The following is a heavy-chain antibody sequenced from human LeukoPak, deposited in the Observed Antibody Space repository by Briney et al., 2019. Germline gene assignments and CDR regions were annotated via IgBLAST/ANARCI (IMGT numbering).Heavy chain of an antibody. CDR3: TTKYYYDSSDYYVIDY. CDR2: FDPENGET. Sequence: ASVKVSCKVSGYTLTGLSMHWVRQAPGKGLEWMGTFDPENGETIYAQKFQGRVTMTEDTSTDTAYMELSSPRSEDTAVYYCTTKYYYDSSDYYVIDYWGQGTLVIVSS. D-gene: IGHD3-22*01. J-gene: IGHJ4*02. CDR1: GYTLTGLS. V-gene: IGHV1-24*01.